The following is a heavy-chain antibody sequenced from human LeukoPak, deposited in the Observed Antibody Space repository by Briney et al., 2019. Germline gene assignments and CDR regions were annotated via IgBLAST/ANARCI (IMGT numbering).Heavy chain of an antibody. CDR3: ARDRTGGSSWWVY. D-gene: IGHD6-13*01. Sequence: GASVTVSCTASGYTFTSYGISWVRQAPGQGLEWMGWSSAYSGNTNYAQKLQGRVTMTTDTSTSTAYMELRSLRSDDTAVYYCARDRTGGSSWWVYWGQGTLVTVSS. V-gene: IGHV1-18*01. CDR2: SSAYSGNT. CDR1: GYTFTSYG. J-gene: IGHJ4*02.